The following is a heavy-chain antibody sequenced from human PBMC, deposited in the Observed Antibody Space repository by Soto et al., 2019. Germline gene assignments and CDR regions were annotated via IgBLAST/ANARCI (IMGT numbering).Heavy chain of an antibody. J-gene: IGHJ4*02. CDR1: GGSISSSSYY. V-gene: IGHV4-39*01. Sequence: SETLSLTCTVSGGSISSSSYYWGWIRQPPGKGLEWIGSIYYSGSTYYNPSLKSRVTISVDTSKNQFSLKLSSVTAADTAVYYCARSQEQWLEGFDYWGQGTLVTVSS. CDR3: ARSQEQWLEGFDY. D-gene: IGHD6-19*01. CDR2: IYYSGST.